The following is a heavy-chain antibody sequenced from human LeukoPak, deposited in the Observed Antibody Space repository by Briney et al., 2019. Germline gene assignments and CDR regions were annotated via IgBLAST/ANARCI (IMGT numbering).Heavy chain of an antibody. J-gene: IGHJ4*02. CDR3: ARECQDSTGYYRLFDY. CDR1: GGSISSYY. V-gene: IGHV4-4*07. CDR2: IYSSGST. D-gene: IGHD3-22*01. Sequence: SETLSLTCTVSGGSISSYYWSWIRQPAGKGLEWIGRIYSSGSTNYNPSLKSRVTISVDKSKNQFSLKLTSVTAADTAVYYCARECQDSTGYYRLFDYWGQGTLVTVSS.